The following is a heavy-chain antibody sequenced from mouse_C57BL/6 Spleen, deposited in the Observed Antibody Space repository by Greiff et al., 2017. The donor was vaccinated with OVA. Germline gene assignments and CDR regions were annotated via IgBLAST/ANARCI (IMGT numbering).Heavy chain of an antibody. CDR3: ARIYYSNLYAMDY. J-gene: IGHJ4*01. CDR1: GFSLTSYG. D-gene: IGHD2-5*01. V-gene: IGHV2-2*01. CDR2: IWSGGST. Sequence: VKLKQSGPGLVQPSQSLSITCTVSGFSLTSYGVHWVRQSPGKGLEWLGVIWSGGSTDYNAAFISRLSISKDNSKSQVFFKMNSLQADDTAIYYCARIYYSNLYAMDYWGQGTSVTVSS.